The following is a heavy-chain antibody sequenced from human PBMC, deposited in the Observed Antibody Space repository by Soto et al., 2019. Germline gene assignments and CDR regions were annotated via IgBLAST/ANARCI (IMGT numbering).Heavy chain of an antibody. CDR2: ISGSGGST. D-gene: IGHD6-25*01. J-gene: IGHJ3*02. V-gene: IGHV3-23*01. CDR3: AKDRWYSSENAFDI. Sequence: GSLRLSCAASGFTFSSYAMSWVRQAPGKGLELVSGISGSGGSTYYADSVKGRFTISRDNSKNTLSLQMNSLRAEDTAVYYCAKDRWYSSENAFDIWGQGTMVTVSS. CDR1: GFTFSSYA.